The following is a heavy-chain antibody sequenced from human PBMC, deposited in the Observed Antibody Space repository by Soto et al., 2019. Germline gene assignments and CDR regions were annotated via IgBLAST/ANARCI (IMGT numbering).Heavy chain of an antibody. CDR3: ARVQGGSSGFGY. D-gene: IGHD6-19*01. J-gene: IGHJ4*02. CDR1: GYTFTIYS. CDR2: INAGNGNT. V-gene: IGHV1-3*01. Sequence: VASVEVSCKASGYTFTIYSMHLVRPAPGQRLEWMGWINAGNGNTKYSQKFQGRVTITRDTSASTAYMELSSLRSEDTAVYYCARVQGGSSGFGYWGQGTLVTVSS.